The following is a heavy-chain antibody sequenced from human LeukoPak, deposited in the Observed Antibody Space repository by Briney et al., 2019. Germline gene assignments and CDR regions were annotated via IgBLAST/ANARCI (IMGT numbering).Heavy chain of an antibody. CDR2: IYYSGST. V-gene: IGHV4-31*03. CDR3: AEGTMIVGYFDY. Sequence: KTSETLSLTCTVSGGSISSGGYYWSWIRQHPGRGLEWIGYIYYSGSTYYNPSLRSRVTISVDTSKNQFALKLSSVTAADTAVYYCAEGTMIVGYFDYWGQGTLVTVSS. CDR1: GGSISSGGYY. J-gene: IGHJ4*02. D-gene: IGHD3-22*01.